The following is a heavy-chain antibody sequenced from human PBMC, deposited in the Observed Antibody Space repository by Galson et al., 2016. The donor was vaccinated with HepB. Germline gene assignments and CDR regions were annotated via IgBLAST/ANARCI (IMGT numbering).Heavy chain of an antibody. CDR3: AKDNSGSYIDY. J-gene: IGHJ4*02. V-gene: IGHV4-39*07. Sequence: SETLSLTCTVSGDPISNSPNYYWGWIRQTPGKGLQWIASIYYTGTTYYSPSLKSRVTISVATSKNQFSLRLYSVTAADTAVYYCAKDNSGSYIDYCGRGFLRTVTS. CDR1: GDPISNSPNYY. D-gene: IGHD1-26*01. CDR2: IYYTGTT.